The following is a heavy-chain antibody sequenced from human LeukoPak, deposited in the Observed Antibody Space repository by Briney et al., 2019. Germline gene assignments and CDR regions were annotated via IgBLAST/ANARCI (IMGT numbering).Heavy chain of an antibody. D-gene: IGHD6-13*01. CDR2: TSWNSGSI. CDR3: AKDGDSSSWTQGYGMDV. J-gene: IGHJ6*02. CDR1: GFTFDDYA. V-gene: IGHV3-9*01. Sequence: GGSLRLSCAASGFTFDDYAMHWVRQAPGKGLEWVSGTSWNSGSIGYADSVKGRFTISRDNAKNSLYLQMNSLRAEDTALYYCAKDGDSSSWTQGYGMDVWGQGTTVTVSS.